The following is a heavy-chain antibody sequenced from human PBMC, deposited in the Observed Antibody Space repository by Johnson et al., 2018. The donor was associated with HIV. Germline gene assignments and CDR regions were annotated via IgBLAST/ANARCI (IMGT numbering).Heavy chain of an antibody. CDR2: IKQDGSEK. D-gene: IGHD5-24*01. CDR3: AWEVRRWLQFDAFDI. J-gene: IGHJ3*02. Sequence: MQLVESGGGLVQPGGSLRLSCAASGFTFSSYWMSWVRQAPGKGLEWVANIKQDGSEKYYVDSVKGRFTISRDNAKNSLYLQMNSLRAEDTAVYYCAWEVRRWLQFDAFDIWGQGTMVTVSS. V-gene: IGHV3-7*01. CDR1: GFTFSSYW.